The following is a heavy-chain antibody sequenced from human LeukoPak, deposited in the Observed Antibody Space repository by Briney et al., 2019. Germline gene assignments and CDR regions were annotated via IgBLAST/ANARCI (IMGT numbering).Heavy chain of an antibody. CDR2: ISYDGSNK. CDR3: AADFQQLAPFGGY. V-gene: IGHV3-30-3*01. Sequence: GRSLRLSCAASGFTFSSYAMHWVRQAPGKGLEWVAVISYDGSNKYYADSVKGRFTISRDNSKNTLYLQMNSLRAEDTAVYYCAADFQQLAPFGGYWGQGTLVTVSS. D-gene: IGHD6-13*01. CDR1: GFTFSSYA. J-gene: IGHJ4*02.